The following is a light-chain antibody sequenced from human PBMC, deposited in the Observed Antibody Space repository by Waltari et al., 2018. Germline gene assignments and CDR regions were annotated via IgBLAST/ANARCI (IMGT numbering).Light chain of an antibody. CDR2: RAS. J-gene: IGKJ2*01. CDR3: QHYGSSPYT. V-gene: IGKV3-20*01. Sequence: EIVLTQSPGTLSLSPEQRATLSCRASQTVTGSYLAWYQKKPGQAPRLLSNRASSRATGIPDRFSGSGSGTDFTRTMSRREPEDFAVYHCQHYGSSPYTFGQGTKLDIK. CDR1: QTVTGSY.